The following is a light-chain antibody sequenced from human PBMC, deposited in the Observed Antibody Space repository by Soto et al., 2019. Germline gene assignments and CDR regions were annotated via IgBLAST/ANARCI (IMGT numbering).Light chain of an antibody. CDR3: QQYDDYWT. J-gene: IGKJ1*01. V-gene: IGKV1-5*03. CDR2: KAS. Sequence: DIQMTQSPSTLSASVGDRVTITCRASQSISTWLAWYQQKPGKAPKLLIYKASSLEGGVPSRFSGSGSGTEFTLTISSLQHDDSATYYCQQYDDYWTFGQGTKVEIK. CDR1: QSISTW.